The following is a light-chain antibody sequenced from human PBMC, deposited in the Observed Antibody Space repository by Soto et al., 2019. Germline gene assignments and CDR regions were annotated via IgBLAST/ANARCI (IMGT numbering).Light chain of an antibody. V-gene: IGKV1-6*01. Sequence: AIQMTQSPSSLSASVGDRVTITCRASQGIRHYLGWYQQKPGKAPKLLIYAASSLQSGVPSRFSGRGSGTDFTLTISSLQPEDFATYYCLQDYKYPHTFGGGTKVEIK. CDR1: QGIRHY. CDR3: LQDYKYPHT. CDR2: AAS. J-gene: IGKJ4*01.